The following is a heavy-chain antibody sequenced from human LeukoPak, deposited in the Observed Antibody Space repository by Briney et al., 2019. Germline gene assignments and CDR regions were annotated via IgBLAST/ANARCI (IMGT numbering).Heavy chain of an antibody. CDR1: GFTFSSYW. Sequence: PGGSLRLSCAASGFTFSSYWMSWVRQAPGKGLEWVANIKQDGSEKYYVDSVKGRFTISRDNAKNSLYLQMNSLRAEDTAVYYCAREGDRLTFDYWGQGTLVTVSA. CDR2: IKQDGSEK. V-gene: IGHV3-7*03. D-gene: IGHD3-16*01. CDR3: AREGDRLTFDY. J-gene: IGHJ4*02.